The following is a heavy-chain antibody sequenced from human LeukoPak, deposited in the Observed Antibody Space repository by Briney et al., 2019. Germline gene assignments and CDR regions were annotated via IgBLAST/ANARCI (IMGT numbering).Heavy chain of an antibody. J-gene: IGHJ4*02. D-gene: IGHD6-19*01. CDR1: GYAFTSYG. CDR2: ISAHNGNT. V-gene: IGHV1-18*01. CDR3: ARVELQVAGTYDFDY. Sequence: ASVKVSCKASGYAFTSYGISWVRQAPGQGLEWMGWISAHNGNTNYAQKLQGRVTMTTDTSTSTAYMELRSLRSDDTAVYYCARVELQVAGTYDFDYWGQGTLVTVSS.